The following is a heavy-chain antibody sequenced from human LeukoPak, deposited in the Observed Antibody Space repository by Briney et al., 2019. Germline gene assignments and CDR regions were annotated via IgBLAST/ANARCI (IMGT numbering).Heavy chain of an antibody. V-gene: IGHV1-69*05. CDR1: GGTFCSYA. D-gene: IGHD1-26*01. J-gene: IGHJ3*02. Sequence: SVKVSCKASGGTFCSYAISWVRQAPGQGLEWMGGIIPIFGTANYAQKFQGRVTITTDESTSTAYMELSSLRSEDTAVYYCAIEGAGATTVGAFDIWGQGTMVTVSS. CDR2: IIPIFGTA. CDR3: AIEGAGATTVGAFDI.